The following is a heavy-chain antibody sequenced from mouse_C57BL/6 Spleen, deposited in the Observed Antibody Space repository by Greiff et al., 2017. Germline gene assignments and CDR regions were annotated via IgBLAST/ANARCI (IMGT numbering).Heavy chain of an antibody. D-gene: IGHD2-5*01. CDR2: IYPSDSET. J-gene: IGHJ2*01. CDR1: GYTFTSYW. V-gene: IGHV1-61*01. CDR3: ARLRDYSKEGFDY. Sequence: VQLQQPGAELVRPGSSVKLSCKASGYTFTSYWMDWVKQRPGQGLEWIGNIYPSDSETHYNQKFKDKATLTVDKSSSTAYMQLSSLTSEDSAVYYGARLRDYSKEGFDYWGQGTTLTVSS.